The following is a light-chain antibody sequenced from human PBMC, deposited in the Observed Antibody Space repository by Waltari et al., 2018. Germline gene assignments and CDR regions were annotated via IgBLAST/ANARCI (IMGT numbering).Light chain of an antibody. CDR2: DAF. Sequence: NDLDWYQQKPGKAPKLLIYDAFNLETGVPSRFSGSGSGTHFTLTISSLQPEDAATYYCQQYDSLPLSFGGGTKVDIK. CDR1: ND. V-gene: IGKV1-33*01. CDR3: QQYDSLPLS. J-gene: IGKJ4*01.